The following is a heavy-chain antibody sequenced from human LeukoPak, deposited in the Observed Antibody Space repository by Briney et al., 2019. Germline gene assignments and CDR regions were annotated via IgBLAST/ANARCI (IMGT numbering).Heavy chain of an antibody. J-gene: IGHJ4*02. D-gene: IGHD3-3*01. CDR3: ARTMFDFWSARYPLAFNY. CDR2: IWHDATKT. CDR1: GFTFDNYA. Sequence: PGGSLRLSCAGSGFTFDNYAMHWVRQAPGKGLEWVAVIWHDATKTYYIDSGKGRFTISRDNSKNTLYLQMTRLRAEDTAVYYCARTMFDFWSARYPLAFNYWGQGTPVTVSS. V-gene: IGHV3-30*04.